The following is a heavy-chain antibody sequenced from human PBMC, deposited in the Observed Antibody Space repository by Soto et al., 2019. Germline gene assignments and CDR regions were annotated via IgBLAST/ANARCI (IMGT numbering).Heavy chain of an antibody. Sequence: SETLSLTCAVYGGSFSGYYWSWIRQPPGKGLEWIGEINHSGSTNYNPSLKSRVTISVDTSKNQFSLKLSSVTAADTAVYYCAKGPLGVVTYYYYYGMDVWGQGATVTVSS. CDR2: INHSGST. CDR3: AKGPLGVVTYYYYYGMDV. V-gene: IGHV4-34*01. CDR1: GGSFSGYY. D-gene: IGHD3-3*01. J-gene: IGHJ6*02.